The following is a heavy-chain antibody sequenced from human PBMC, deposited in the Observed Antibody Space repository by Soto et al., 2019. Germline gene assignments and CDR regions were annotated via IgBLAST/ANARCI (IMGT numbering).Heavy chain of an antibody. V-gene: IGHV1-8*01. J-gene: IGHJ4*02. CDR1: GDTFTTYD. Sequence: ASVKVSCKASGDTFTTYDINWVRQATGHGLEWMGWINPNSGNIGYAQRFQGRVTMTRDTAIRTAYMEVSSLRSDDTAVYYCAGGRASGSYYLLDYWGQGTLVTV. CDR2: INPNSGNI. D-gene: IGHD3-10*01. CDR3: AGGRASGSYYLLDY.